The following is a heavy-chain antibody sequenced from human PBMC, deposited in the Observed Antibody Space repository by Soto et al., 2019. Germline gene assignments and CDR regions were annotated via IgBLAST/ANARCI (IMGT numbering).Heavy chain of an antibody. J-gene: IGHJ6*02. CDR3: AKGEGWELQIRPHYYYGMDV. CDR1: GFTFSSYA. CDR2: ISGSGGST. D-gene: IGHD1-26*01. V-gene: IGHV3-23*01. Sequence: EVQLLESGGGLVQPGGSLRLSCAASGFTFSSYAMSWVRQAPGKGLEWVSAISGSGGSTYYADSVKGRFTISRDNSKNTLYLQMNSLRAEDTAVYYCAKGEGWELQIRPHYYYGMDVWGQGTTVTVSS.